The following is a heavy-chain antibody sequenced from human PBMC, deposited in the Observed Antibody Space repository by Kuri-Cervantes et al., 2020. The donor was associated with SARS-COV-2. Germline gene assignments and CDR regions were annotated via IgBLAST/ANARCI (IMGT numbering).Heavy chain of an antibody. CDR3: ARGDVQSGVDAFDI. CDR2: IGTAGDT. D-gene: IGHD1-1*01. CDR1: GFTFSSYD. Sequence: GESLKISCAASGFTFSSYDMHWVRQATGKGLEWVSAIGTAGDTYYPGSVKGRFTISRENAKNSLYLQMNSLRAGDTAEYYCARGDVQSGVDAFDIWGQGTMVTVSS. J-gene: IGHJ3*02. V-gene: IGHV3-13*04.